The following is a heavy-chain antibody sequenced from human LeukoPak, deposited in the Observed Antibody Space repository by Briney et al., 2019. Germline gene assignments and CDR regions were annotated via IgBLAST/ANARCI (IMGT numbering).Heavy chain of an antibody. D-gene: IGHD6-19*01. J-gene: IGHJ4*02. V-gene: IGHV3-21*04. CDR1: GFTFSSYS. Sequence: GGSLRLSCAASGFTFSSYSMNWVRQAPGKGLEWVSSISSSSSYIYYADSVKGRFTISRDNSKNTLYLQMNSLRAEDTAVYYCAKDYSSGWLDYFDYWGQGTLVTVSS. CDR2: ISSSSSYI. CDR3: AKDYSSGWLDYFDY.